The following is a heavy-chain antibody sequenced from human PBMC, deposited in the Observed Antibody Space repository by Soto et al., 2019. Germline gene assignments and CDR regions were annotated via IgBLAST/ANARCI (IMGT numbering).Heavy chain of an antibody. CDR1: GSTFSDYA. V-gene: IGHV3-23*01. Sequence: EVQLLESGVGLVQPGGSLRLSCAGSGSTFSDYAMNWVRQAPGKGLEWVSVISDNGIKTYYADSVKGRFTISRDNSKNTLYLQMNSLRAEDTAVYYCASRRGSSGWYRWFDPWGQGTLVTVSS. J-gene: IGHJ5*02. D-gene: IGHD6-19*01. CDR3: ASRRGSSGWYRWFDP. CDR2: ISDNGIKT.